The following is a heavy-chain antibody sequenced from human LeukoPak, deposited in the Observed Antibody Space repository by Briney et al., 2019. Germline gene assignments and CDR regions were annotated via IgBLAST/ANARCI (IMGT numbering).Heavy chain of an antibody. V-gene: IGHV4-34*01. CDR3: ARIKGVVVPAAIVFDL. J-gene: IGHJ2*01. Sequence: SETLSLTCAVYGGSFSGYYWSWIRQPPGKGLEWTGKINHSGSTNYNPSLKSRVTISVDTSKNQFSLKLSPRAAADTAVYYCARIKGVVVPAAIVFDLWGRGTLVTVSS. CDR2: INHSGST. D-gene: IGHD2-2*01. CDR1: GGSFSGYY.